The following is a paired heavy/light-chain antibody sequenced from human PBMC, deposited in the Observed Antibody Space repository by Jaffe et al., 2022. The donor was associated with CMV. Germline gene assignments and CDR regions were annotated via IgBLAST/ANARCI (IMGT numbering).Heavy chain of an antibody. J-gene: IGHJ6*02. CDR2: ISSSGSTI. D-gene: IGHD2-15*01. CDR3: ARDFGGSTYYYYGMDV. CDR1: GFTFSDYY. V-gene: IGHV3-11*01. Sequence: QVQLVESGGGLVKPGGSLRLSCAASGFTFSDYYMSWIRQAPGKGLEWVSYISSSGSTIYYADSVKGRFTISRDNAKNSLYLQMNSLRAEDTAVYYCARDFGGSTYYYYGMDVWGQGTTVTVSS.
Light chain of an antibody. J-gene: IGLJ1*01. Sequence: QSVLTQPPSASGTPGQRVTISCSGSSSNIGSNTVNWYQQLPGTAPKLLIYSNNQRPSGVPDRFSGSKSGTSASLAISGLQSEDEADYYCAAWDDSLNGRYVFGTGTKVTVL. CDR2: SNN. CDR3: AAWDDSLNGRYV. CDR1: SSNIGSNT. V-gene: IGLV1-44*01.